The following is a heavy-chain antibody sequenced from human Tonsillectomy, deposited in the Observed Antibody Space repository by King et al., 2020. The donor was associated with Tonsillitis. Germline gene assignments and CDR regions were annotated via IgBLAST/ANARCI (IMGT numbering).Heavy chain of an antibody. J-gene: IGHJ6*03. CDR3: ARDRMMSAPQHYYYYYSMDV. D-gene: IGHD3-16*01. V-gene: IGHV1-69*01. CDR1: GGSFSNYG. Sequence: VQLVESGAEVKKSGSSVKVSCKTSGGSFSNYGVSWVRQAPGQGLEWMGGIIPIFGKANYAQKFQGRFTISADESTSTAYMELRSLRSEDTVVYYCARDRMMSAPQHYYYYYSMDVWGKGTTVTVSS. CDR2: IIPIFGKA.